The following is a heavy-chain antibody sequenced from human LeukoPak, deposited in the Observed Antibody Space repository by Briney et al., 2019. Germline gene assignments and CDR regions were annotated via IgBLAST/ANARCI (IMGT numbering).Heavy chain of an antibody. Sequence: SETLSLTCAVYGGAFSGYYWSWIRQPPGKGLEWIGEINHSGSTNYNPSLQSRVTITVDTSKNQSSLKLSSVTAADTAVYYWARSLGAMVTIRWAYFDYWGQGTLVTVSS. V-gene: IGHV4-34*01. CDR1: GGAFSGYY. J-gene: IGHJ4*02. D-gene: IGHD5-18*01. CDR2: INHSGST. CDR3: ARSLGAMVTIRWAYFDY.